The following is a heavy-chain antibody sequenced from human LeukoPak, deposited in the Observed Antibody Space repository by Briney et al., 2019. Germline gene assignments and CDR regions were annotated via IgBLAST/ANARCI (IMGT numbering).Heavy chain of an antibody. Sequence: AGGSLRLSCAASGFTFSSYWMSWVRQAPGKGLEWVANIKQDGSEKYYVDSVKGRFTISRDNAKNSLYLQMNSLRAEDTAVYYCARAGYSSSWYSYYYYYMDVWGKGTTVTVSS. D-gene: IGHD6-13*01. J-gene: IGHJ6*03. CDR3: ARAGYSSSWYSYYYYYMDV. CDR1: GFTFSSYW. CDR2: IKQDGSEK. V-gene: IGHV3-7*01.